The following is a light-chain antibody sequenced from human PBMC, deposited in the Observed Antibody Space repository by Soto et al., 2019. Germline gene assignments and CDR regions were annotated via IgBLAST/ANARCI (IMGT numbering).Light chain of an antibody. J-gene: IGLJ1*01. Sequence: QSALTQPASVSGSPGQSITISCSGTSRDIGSYNLVSWYQQHPGQAPKLIIYEGSKRPSGVSARFSGSKSGNAASLTISGLQADDEADYYCCSYATSSTYLFGTGTKVTVL. CDR2: EGS. CDR1: SRDIGSYNL. V-gene: IGLV2-23*01. CDR3: CSYATSSTYL.